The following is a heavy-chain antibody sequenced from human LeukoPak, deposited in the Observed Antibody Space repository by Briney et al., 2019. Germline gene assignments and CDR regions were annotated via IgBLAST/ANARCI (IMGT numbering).Heavy chain of an antibody. CDR1: GGSFSGYS. Sequence: SETLSLTCAVYGGSFSGYSWSWIRQSPGKGLEWIGEINHSGTTNYSPSLKSRVTISVDTSKNQFSLKLSSVTAADTAVYYCAREVTARRFYYYYMDVWGKGTTVTVSS. CDR2: INHSGTT. CDR3: AREVTARRFYYYYMDV. J-gene: IGHJ6*03. V-gene: IGHV4-34*01. D-gene: IGHD6-6*01.